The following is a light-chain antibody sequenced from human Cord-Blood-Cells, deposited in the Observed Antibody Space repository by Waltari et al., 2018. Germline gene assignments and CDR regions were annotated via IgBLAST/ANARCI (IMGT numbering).Light chain of an antibody. J-gene: IGLJ3*02. CDR1: SSDDVSCIL. CDR2: EGS. CDR3: CSYAGSSTWV. V-gene: IGLV2-23*01. Sequence: QSALTQPAYVSASPRHSISTSCTGTSSDDVSCILVSCYQQNPGTAPKLMIYEGSKRPSGVSNRYSSSKSGNTASLTISGLQAEDEADYYCCSYAGSSTWVFGRGTKLTVL.